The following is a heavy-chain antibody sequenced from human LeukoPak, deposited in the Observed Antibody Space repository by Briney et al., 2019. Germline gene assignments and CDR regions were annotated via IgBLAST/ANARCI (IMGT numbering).Heavy chain of an antibody. V-gene: IGHV4-4*07. CDR2: IHASGST. D-gene: IGHD2/OR15-2a*01. J-gene: IGHJ3*02. CDR1: GASISTYY. Sequence: ASETLSLTCAVSGASISTYYWSWIRQPAGKGLEWIGRIHASGSTNYNPSLKSRVTMSVDTSKNQFSLKLNSVTAVDSAVYYCARQGLSDAFDIWGQGTMVTVSP. CDR3: ARQGLSDAFDI.